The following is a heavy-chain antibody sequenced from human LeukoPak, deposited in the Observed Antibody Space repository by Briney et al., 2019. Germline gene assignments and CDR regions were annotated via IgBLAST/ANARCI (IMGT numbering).Heavy chain of an antibody. CDR1: GGSISSYY. Sequence: PSETLSLTCTVSGGSISSYYWSWIRQPPGKGLEWIGYIYYSGSTNYNPSLKSRVTISVDTSKNQFSLKLSSVTAADTAVYYCARGLRFLEWLNQDYWGQGTLVTVSS. D-gene: IGHD3-3*01. CDR3: ARGLRFLEWLNQDY. CDR2: IYYSGST. V-gene: IGHV4-59*01. J-gene: IGHJ4*02.